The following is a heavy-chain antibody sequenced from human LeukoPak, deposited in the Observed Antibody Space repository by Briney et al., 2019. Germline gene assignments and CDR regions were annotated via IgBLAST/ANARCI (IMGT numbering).Heavy chain of an antibody. CDR2: ISTSGTTV. V-gene: IGHV3-48*03. CDR3: AGYSRIDDKEGSYFYYMDV. CDR1: KFTFSSYE. J-gene: IGHJ6*03. D-gene: IGHD4-11*01. Sequence: TGGSLRLSCAASKFTFSSYEMNWVHRAPGKGLEWISYISTSGTTVYCADSVRGRFTISRDNAKNSLHLQMNSLRAEDTAVYYCAGYSRIDDKEGSYFYYMDVWGKGTTVTVTS.